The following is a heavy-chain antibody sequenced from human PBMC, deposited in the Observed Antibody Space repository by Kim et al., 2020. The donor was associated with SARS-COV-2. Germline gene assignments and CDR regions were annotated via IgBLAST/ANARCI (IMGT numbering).Heavy chain of an antibody. D-gene: IGHD3-22*01. Sequence: KVRFTSSRDNSENTLYLQMNSLRAEDTAVYYCAKDSGRITMIVVVITGIDYWGQGTLVTVSS. V-gene: IGHV3-30*02. J-gene: IGHJ4*02. CDR3: AKDSGRITMIVVVITGIDY.